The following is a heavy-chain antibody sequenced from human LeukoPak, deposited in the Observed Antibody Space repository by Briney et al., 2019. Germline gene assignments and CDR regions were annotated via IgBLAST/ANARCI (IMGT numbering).Heavy chain of an antibody. V-gene: IGHV3-21*01. Sequence: NAGGSLRLSCAASGFTFSSYAMSWVRQAPGKGLEWVSAISSSSSYIYYADSVKGRFTISRDNAKNSLYLQMNSLRAEDTAVYYCMINSNRAWGQGTLVTVSS. CDR1: GFTFSSYA. CDR2: ISSSSSYI. D-gene: IGHD1-1*01. J-gene: IGHJ5*02. CDR3: MINSNRA.